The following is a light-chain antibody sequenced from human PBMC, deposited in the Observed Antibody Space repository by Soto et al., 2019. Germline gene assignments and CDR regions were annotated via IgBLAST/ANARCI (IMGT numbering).Light chain of an antibody. CDR1: SGHSSYA. J-gene: IGLJ2*01. CDR3: QTWGTGIQGV. CDR2: LNSDGSH. Sequence: QPVLTQSPSASASLGASVKLTCTLSSGHSSYAIAWHQQQPEKGPRYLMKLNSDGSHNKGDGIPDRFSGSSSGAERYLTISSLQSDDEADYYCQTWGTGIQGVFGGGTKLTVL. V-gene: IGLV4-69*01.